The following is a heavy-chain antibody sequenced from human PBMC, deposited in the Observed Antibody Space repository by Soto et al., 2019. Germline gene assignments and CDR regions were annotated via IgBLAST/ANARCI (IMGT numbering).Heavy chain of an antibody. V-gene: IGHV3-48*02. CDR2: ITSSSSTI. CDR1: GFTFSSYS. CDR3: ARDQDYAFDI. J-gene: IGHJ3*02. Sequence: PGGALRLSCAPSGFTFSSYSMNWVRQAPGKGLEWVSYITSSSSTISYADSVKGRFTISRDNAKNSLYLQMNSLRDEDTAVYYCARDQDYAFDIWGQGTMVTVSS.